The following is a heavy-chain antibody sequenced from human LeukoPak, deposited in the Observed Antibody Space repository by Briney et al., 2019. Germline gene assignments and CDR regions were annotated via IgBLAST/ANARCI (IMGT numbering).Heavy chain of an antibody. CDR2: IIPIFGTA. CDR1: GGTFSSYA. CDR3: AAGNGIGRYSSGPVFDY. V-gene: IGHV1-69*13. D-gene: IGHD6-19*01. J-gene: IGHJ4*02. Sequence: SVNVSCTASGGTFSSYAISWVRQAPGQGLEWMGGIIPIFGTANYAQKFQGRVTITADESTSTAYMELSSLRSEDTAVYYCAAGNGIGRYSSGPVFDYWGQGTLVTVSS.